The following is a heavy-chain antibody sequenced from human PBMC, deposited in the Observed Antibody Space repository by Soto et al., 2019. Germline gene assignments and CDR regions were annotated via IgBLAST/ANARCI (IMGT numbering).Heavy chain of an antibody. V-gene: IGHV3-74*03. CDR1: GFTFGSSW. CDR3: ARAQYLADDAFHV. D-gene: IGHD2-2*01. Sequence: EVQLVESGGGLLQPGGSLRLSCAASGFTFGSSWMHWVRQAPGKGLVWVSRINGDGRSTTYADSVKGRFTISRDNAKNTLYLQMNSLRVEDTAVYFWARAQYLADDAFHVCGEGTMVTVS. J-gene: IGHJ3*01. CDR2: INGDGRST.